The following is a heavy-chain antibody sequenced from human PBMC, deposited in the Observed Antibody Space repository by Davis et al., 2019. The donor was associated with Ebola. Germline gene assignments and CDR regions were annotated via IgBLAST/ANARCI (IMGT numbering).Heavy chain of an antibody. D-gene: IGHD3-10*01. Sequence: PSETLSLTCSVSGGSISSDGYHWSWIRQPPGKGLEWIGYIYHSGSTYYNLSLKSRFMISLDTSKNQFSLKLNSVTAADTAVYYCARGRAGDFDSWGQGTLVTVSS. CDR1: GGSISSDGYH. J-gene: IGHJ4*02. CDR2: IYHSGST. V-gene: IGHV4-31*03. CDR3: ARGRAGDFDS.